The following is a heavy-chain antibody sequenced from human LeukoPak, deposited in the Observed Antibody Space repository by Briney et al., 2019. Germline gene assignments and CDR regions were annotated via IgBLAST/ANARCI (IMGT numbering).Heavy chain of an antibody. Sequence: SETLSPTCSVSGGSISSYYWSWIRQPAEKGLEWIGRVYSSGSTNYNPSLKSRVTMSVDTSKNQISLKLSSLTAADTAVYYCARVDPYYYYYGMDVWGQGTTVTVSS. CDR2: VYSSGST. J-gene: IGHJ6*02. CDR3: ARVDPYYYYYGMDV. CDR1: GGSISSYY. V-gene: IGHV4-4*07. D-gene: IGHD3-9*01.